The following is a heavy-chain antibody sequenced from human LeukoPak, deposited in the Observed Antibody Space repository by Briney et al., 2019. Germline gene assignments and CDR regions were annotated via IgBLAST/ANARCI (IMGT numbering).Heavy chain of an antibody. CDR2: IKTKTDGGTT. D-gene: IGHD3-10*01. Sequence: PGGSLRLSCAASGFSFSNAWMSWVRQAPGKGLEWVGRIKTKTDGGTTDYAAPVKGRFTISRDDSKNTLYLQMNSLKTEDTAVYYCTTYTDYYRLDYWGQGTLVTVSS. CDR3: TTYTDYYRLDY. J-gene: IGHJ4*02. CDR1: GFSFSNAW. V-gene: IGHV3-15*01.